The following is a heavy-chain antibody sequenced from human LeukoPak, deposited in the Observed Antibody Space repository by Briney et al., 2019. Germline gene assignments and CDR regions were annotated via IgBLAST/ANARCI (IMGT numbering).Heavy chain of an antibody. V-gene: IGHV1-8*01. Sequence: ASVKVSCKASGYTFTSYDIDWVRQATGQGLEWMGWMNPNSGNTGYAQKFQGRVTMTRNISISTAYMELSSLRSEDTAVYYCARAIAVAGTVWFDPWGQGTLVTVSS. J-gene: IGHJ5*02. CDR3: ARAIAVAGTVWFDP. CDR2: MNPNSGNT. CDR1: GYTFTSYD. D-gene: IGHD6-19*01.